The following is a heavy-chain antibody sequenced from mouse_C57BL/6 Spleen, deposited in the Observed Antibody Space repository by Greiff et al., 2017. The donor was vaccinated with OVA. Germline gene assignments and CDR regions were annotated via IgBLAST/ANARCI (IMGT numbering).Heavy chain of an antibody. D-gene: IGHD2-4*01. CDR2: INPSNGGT. CDR1: GYTFTSYW. Sequence: QVQLQQSGTELVKPGASVKLSCKASGYTFTSYWMHWVKQRPGQGLEWIGNINPSNGGTNYNEKFKSKATLTVDKSSSTAYMQLSSLTSEDSAVYYCARGGYDYDGYFDYWGQGTTLTVSS. V-gene: IGHV1-53*01. CDR3: ARGGYDYDGYFDY. J-gene: IGHJ2*01.